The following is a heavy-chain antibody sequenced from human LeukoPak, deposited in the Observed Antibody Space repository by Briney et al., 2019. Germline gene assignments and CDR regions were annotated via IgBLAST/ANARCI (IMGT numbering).Heavy chain of an antibody. V-gene: IGHV3-30*02. J-gene: IGHJ4*02. CDR1: GFTFSRYG. CDR3: APAESGGYYLFDN. Sequence: PGGSLRLSCAASGFTFSRYGLLWVRQAPGKGLDVVTFIRYDGNHQYYADSVKGRFTISRDKSKNTFYLQMNSLRAEDTAVYYCAPAESGGYYLFDNSGQGTLVSASS. D-gene: IGHD3-22*01. CDR2: IRYDGNHQ.